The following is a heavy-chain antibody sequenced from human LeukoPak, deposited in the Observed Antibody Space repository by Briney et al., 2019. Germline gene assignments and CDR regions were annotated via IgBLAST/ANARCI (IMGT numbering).Heavy chain of an antibody. CDR1: GGSISDYY. CDR2: IYRGGTI. Sequence: SETLSLTCSVSGGSISDYYWSWIRQPPGKGLEWIGYIYRGGTINYNPSVKSRVTMSLDTSKNQISLMLNSVTAADTAIYYCARHWLEAAKTYSYWFNPWGQGTLVTVSS. J-gene: IGHJ5*02. V-gene: IGHV4-4*09. D-gene: IGHD6-13*01. CDR3: ARHWLEAAKTYSYWFNP.